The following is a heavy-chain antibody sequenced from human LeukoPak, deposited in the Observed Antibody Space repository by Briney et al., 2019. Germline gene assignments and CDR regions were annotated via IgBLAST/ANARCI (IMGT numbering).Heavy chain of an antibody. CDR1: GFTFSSYA. CDR2: INYYGNT. Sequence: GSLRLSCAASGFTFSSYAMSWVRQPPGKGLEWLGSINYYGNTYYTSPLKSRLAISVDTSKNQFSLKLSSVTAADTAVYYCARLDVTGGLNFFDYWGQGTLVTVSS. D-gene: IGHD2-21*02. CDR3: ARLDVTGGLNFFDY. V-gene: IGHV4-38-2*01. J-gene: IGHJ4*02.